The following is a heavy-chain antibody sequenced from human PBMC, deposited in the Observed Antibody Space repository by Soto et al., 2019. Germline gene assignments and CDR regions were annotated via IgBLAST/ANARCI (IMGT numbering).Heavy chain of an antibody. CDR1: GYTFTGYG. D-gene: IGHD3-10*01. Sequence: ASVKVSCKASGYTFTGYGIGWVRQAPGQGLDWMGWINGYNGDTNYAQKLQGRVTVTTDTSTSTAYMELRSLRAGDTALYYCSRENWFQDYWGQGTLVTVSS. CDR3: SRENWFQDY. J-gene: IGHJ4*02. CDR2: INGYNGDT. V-gene: IGHV1-18*04.